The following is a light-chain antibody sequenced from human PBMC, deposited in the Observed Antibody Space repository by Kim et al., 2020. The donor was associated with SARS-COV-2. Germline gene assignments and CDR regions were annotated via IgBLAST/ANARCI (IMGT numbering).Light chain of an antibody. J-gene: IGLJ2*01. CDR3: QSYDSSLSGFVV. CDR2: TNS. CDR1: SSNIGAGYD. Sequence: VTISCTGGSSNIGAGYDVHWYQQLPGTAPKLLIFTNSNRPSGVPDRFSGSKSGTSASLAITGLQAEDEADYYCQSYDSSLSGFVVFGGGTKVTVL. V-gene: IGLV1-40*01.